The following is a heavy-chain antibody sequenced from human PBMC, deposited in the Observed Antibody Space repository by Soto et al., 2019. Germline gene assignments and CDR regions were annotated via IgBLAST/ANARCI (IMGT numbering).Heavy chain of an antibody. D-gene: IGHD3-9*01. CDR1: GGTFSSYA. CDR2: IIPIFGTA. CDR3: ARAALRYCDWLADRRNYYGMDV. J-gene: IGHJ6*02. Sequence: QVQLVQSGAEVKKPGSSVKVSCKASGGTFSSYAISWVRQAPGQGLEWMGGIIPIFGTANYAQKFQGRVTITADESTSTAYMELSSLRSEDTAVYYCARAALRYCDWLADRRNYYGMDVWGQGTPVTVAS. V-gene: IGHV1-69*12.